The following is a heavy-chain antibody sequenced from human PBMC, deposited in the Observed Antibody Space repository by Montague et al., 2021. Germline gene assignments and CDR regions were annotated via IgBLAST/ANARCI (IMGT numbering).Heavy chain of an antibody. CDR2: ISYSGRT. CDR3: ARDTTTDGFDI. J-gene: IGHJ3*02. CDR1: GGPISNYF. V-gene: IGHV4-59*13. D-gene: IGHD1-1*01. Sequence: SETLSLTCTVSGGPISNYFWTWIRQPPGKGLEWIGFISYSGRTNFNPSLKSRVTISLDTSKNQFSLNLSSVTAADTAVYYCARDTTTDGFDIWGQGTMVTVSS.